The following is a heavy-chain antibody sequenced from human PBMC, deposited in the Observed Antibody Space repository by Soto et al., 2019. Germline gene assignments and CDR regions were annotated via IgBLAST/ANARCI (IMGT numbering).Heavy chain of an antibody. Sequence: EVQLVESGGGLVQPGGSLRLSCAASGFTFSNYWMSWVRQAPGKGLEWVANIKKDETEEYYVDSVKGRFTISRDNAKNSLFLQMNSLRAEDTDVYYCAAYCSSISCTPFHGYSWGQGTLVTVSS. CDR1: GFTFSNYW. V-gene: IGHV3-7*03. CDR2: IKKDETEE. D-gene: IGHD2-2*01. J-gene: IGHJ4*02. CDR3: AAYCSSISCTPFHGYS.